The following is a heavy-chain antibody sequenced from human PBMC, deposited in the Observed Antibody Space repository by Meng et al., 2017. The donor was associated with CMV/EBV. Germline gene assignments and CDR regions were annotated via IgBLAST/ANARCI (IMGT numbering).Heavy chain of an antibody. CDR3: ARDRHMVRGVIGRREGMDV. J-gene: IGHJ6*02. Sequence: ASVKVSCKASGYTFTGCYMHWVRQAPGQGLEWMGWINPNSGGTNYAQKFQGRVTMTRDTSISTAYMELSRLRSDDTAVYYCARDRHMVRGVIGRREGMDVWGQGTTVTVSS. CDR1: GYTFTGCY. V-gene: IGHV1-2*02. D-gene: IGHD3-10*01. CDR2: INPNSGGT.